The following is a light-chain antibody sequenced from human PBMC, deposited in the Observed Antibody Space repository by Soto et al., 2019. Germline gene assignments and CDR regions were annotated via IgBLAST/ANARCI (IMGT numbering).Light chain of an antibody. CDR1: SSNIGAGYD. CDR3: QSYDSSPSGYV. CDR2: ANI. Sequence: QSVLTQPPSVSGAPGQRVTISCTGSSSNIGAGYDVHWYQQLPGTAPKLLIYANINRPAGVPDRFSGSKSGTSASLAITGLQAEDEADYYCQSYDSSPSGYVFGTGKRSAS. V-gene: IGLV1-40*01. J-gene: IGLJ1*01.